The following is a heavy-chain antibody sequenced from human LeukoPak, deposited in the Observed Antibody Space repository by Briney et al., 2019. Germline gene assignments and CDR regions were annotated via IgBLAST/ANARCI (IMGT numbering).Heavy chain of an antibody. J-gene: IGHJ4*02. CDR3: AREYQGHWDY. CDR2: ISYDGSNK. D-gene: IGHD1-1*01. V-gene: IGHV3-30*04. CDR1: GFTFSSYA. Sequence: GGSLRLSCAASGFTFSSYAMHWVRQAPGKGLEWVAVISYDGSNKYYADPVEGRFTISRDNSKNTLYLQMNSLRAEDTAVYYCAREYQGHWDYWGQGTLVTVSS.